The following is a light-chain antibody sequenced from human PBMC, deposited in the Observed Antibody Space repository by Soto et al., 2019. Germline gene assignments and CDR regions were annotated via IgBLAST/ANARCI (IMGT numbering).Light chain of an antibody. Sequence: QSALTQPPSASGTPGQRVTISCSGGRSNIGGYNYVHWYQQLPGTAPKLLIYGNSNRPSGVPDRFSGSKSGTSASLAITGLQAEDEADYYCQSYDSSLSGYVFGTGTKVTVL. CDR3: QSYDSSLSGYV. V-gene: IGLV1-40*01. J-gene: IGLJ1*01. CDR1: RSNIGGYNY. CDR2: GNS.